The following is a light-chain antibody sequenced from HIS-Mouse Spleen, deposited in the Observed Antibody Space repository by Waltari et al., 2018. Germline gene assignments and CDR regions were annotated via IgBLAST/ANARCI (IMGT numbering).Light chain of an antibody. CDR1: ALPKKY. CDR2: EDS. V-gene: IGLV3-10*01. J-gene: IGLJ2*01. Sequence: SYELTQPPSVSVSPGQTARITCSGDALPKKYAYWYQQKSGQAPVLVIYEDSKRTSGIPERFSGSSSGTMTTLTISGAQVADEADYYCYSTDSSGNHRVFGGGTKLTVL. CDR3: YSTDSSGNHRV.